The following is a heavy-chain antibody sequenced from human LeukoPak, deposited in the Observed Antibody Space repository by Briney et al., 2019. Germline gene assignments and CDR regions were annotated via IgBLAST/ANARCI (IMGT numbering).Heavy chain of an antibody. V-gene: IGHV4-39*01. J-gene: IGHJ5*02. CDR3: ARHGGGHSSSWYKFQQNWFDP. Sequence: PSETLSLTCTVSGGSISSSSYYWGWIRQPPGKGLEWIGSIYYSGSTYYNPSLKSRVAISVDTSKNQFSLKLSSVTAADTAVYYCARHGGGHSSSWYKFQQNWFDPWGQGTLVTVSS. D-gene: IGHD6-13*01. CDR1: GGSISSSSYY. CDR2: IYYSGST.